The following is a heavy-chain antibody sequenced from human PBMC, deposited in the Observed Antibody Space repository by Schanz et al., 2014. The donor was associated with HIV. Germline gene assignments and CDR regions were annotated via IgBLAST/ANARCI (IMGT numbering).Heavy chain of an antibody. CDR2: INSSGTT. D-gene: IGHD3-16*02. CDR1: GESFSGHF. CDR3: ARTLRSPDSLWGNYRTPRGTAFDS. Sequence: QVRLQQWGAGLLKPSETLTLTCAVYGESFSGHFWTWIRQAPEKGLEWIGEINSSGTTNYNPSLNSRVTLSVDISKQQIPRRRISVTAADTAVYFCARTLRSPDSLWGNYRTPRGTAFDSWGQGGLVTVSS. J-gene: IGHJ4*02. V-gene: IGHV4-34*01.